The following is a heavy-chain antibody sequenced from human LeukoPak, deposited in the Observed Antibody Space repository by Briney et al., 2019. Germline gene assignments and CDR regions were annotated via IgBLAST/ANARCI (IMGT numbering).Heavy chain of an antibody. CDR1: GFTSDDYG. D-gene: IGHD4-17*01. Sequence: PGGSLRLSCAASGFTSDDYGMHWVRQAPGKGLELVSGISWNSGSIGYADSVKGRFTISRDNAKTSLYLQMNSLRAEATALYYCAKDSRGDYLDYWGQGTLVTVSS. CDR2: ISWNSGSI. J-gene: IGHJ4*02. CDR3: AKDSRGDYLDY. V-gene: IGHV3-9*02.